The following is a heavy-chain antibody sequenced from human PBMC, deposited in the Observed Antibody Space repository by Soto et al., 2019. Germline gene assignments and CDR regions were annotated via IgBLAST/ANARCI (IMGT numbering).Heavy chain of an antibody. CDR1: GFTFSTYA. Sequence: GSLRLSCAASGFTFSTYAMIWVRQAPGKGLEWVSVITGSGGSTYYADSVKGRFTISRDTSKNTLFLQMNSLRAEDTAVYYCAKDRYGDYGGIDYWGQGTMVTVSS. CDR3: AKDRYGDYGGIDY. D-gene: IGHD4-17*01. V-gene: IGHV3-23*01. CDR2: ITGSGGST. J-gene: IGHJ4*02.